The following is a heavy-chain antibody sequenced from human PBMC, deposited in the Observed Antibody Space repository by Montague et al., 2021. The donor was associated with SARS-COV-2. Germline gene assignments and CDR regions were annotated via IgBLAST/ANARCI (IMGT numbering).Heavy chain of an antibody. J-gene: IGHJ4*02. CDR2: ISASGVRT. D-gene: IGHD3-10*01. Sequence: SLRLSCPASGFTFSSYAMSWVRQAPGKGLEWVSSISASGVRTHYPDSVKDRFTISRDNSKNTLYLQMSSLRAEDTAVYFCMNYHGSGSYGDFWGQGTLVTVSP. V-gene: IGHV3-23*01. CDR3: MNYHGSGSYGDF. CDR1: GFTFSSYA.